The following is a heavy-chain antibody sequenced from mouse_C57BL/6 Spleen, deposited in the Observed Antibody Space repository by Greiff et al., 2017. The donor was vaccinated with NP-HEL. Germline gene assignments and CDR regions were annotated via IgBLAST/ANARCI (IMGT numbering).Heavy chain of an antibody. D-gene: IGHD2-5*01. CDR3: ARPSYYSNYDWYFDV. V-gene: IGHV5-9*01. Sequence: EVQLVESGGGLVKPGGSLKLSCAASGFTFSSYTMSWVRQTPEKRLEWVATISGGGGNTYYPDSVKGRFTISSDNAKNTLYLQMSSLRSEDTALYYCARPSYYSNYDWYFDVWGTGTTVTVSS. CDR2: ISGGGGNT. J-gene: IGHJ1*03. CDR1: GFTFSSYT.